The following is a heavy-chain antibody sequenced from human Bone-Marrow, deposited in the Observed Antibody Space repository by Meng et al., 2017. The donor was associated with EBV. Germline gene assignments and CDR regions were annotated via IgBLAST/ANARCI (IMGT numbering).Heavy chain of an antibody. V-gene: IGHV4-4*03. CDR3: AKGGGYYYDSSGFHYDY. D-gene: IGHD3-22*01. CDR1: GGSISSNNW. CDR2: IYHSGST. Sequence: QGQLEESGPGLAKPPGTLSLTCAVSGGSISSNNWWSWVRQPPGKGLECIGEIYHSGSTNYNPSLKSRVTISVDKSKNQFSLKLSSVTAADTAVYYCAKGGGYYYDSSGFHYDYWGQGTLVTVSS. J-gene: IGHJ4*02.